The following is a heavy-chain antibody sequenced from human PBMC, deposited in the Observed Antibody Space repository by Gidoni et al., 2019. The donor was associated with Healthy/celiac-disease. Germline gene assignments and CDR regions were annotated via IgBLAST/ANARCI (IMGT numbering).Heavy chain of an antibody. CDR3: ARTYYYDSSGYSDAFDI. CDR1: GGTFSSYA. J-gene: IGHJ3*02. D-gene: IGHD3-22*01. CDR2: IIPIFGTA. V-gene: IGHV1-69*01. Sequence: QVQLVQSGAEVKKPGSSVKVSCKASGGTFSSYAISWVRQAPGQGLEWMGGIIPIFGTANYAQKFQGRVTITADESTSTAYMELSSLRSEDTAVYYCARTYYYDSSGYSDAFDIWGQGTMVTVSS.